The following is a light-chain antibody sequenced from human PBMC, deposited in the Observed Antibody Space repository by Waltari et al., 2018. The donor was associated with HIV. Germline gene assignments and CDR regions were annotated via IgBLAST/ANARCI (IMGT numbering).Light chain of an antibody. CDR1: SSDLRIYNS. CDR3: ASYISSSSPE. V-gene: IGLV2-14*01. J-gene: IGLJ3*02. CDR2: EVS. Sequence: QSALTQPASVSGSPGQSITISCTGTSSDLRIYNSVSWYQHHPGKPPKVIIYEVSTRPSGVSSRFSGSISANTASLTISGLQAEDEAVYFCASYISSSSPEFGGGTKVTVL.